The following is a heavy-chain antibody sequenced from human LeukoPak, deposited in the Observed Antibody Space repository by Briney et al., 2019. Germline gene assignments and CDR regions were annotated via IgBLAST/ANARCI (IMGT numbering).Heavy chain of an antibody. CDR1: GLTFSNSA. D-gene: IGHD2-15*01. V-gene: IGHV3-23*01. CDR2: ISGSGGTT. CDR3: ATDRKAYGS. J-gene: IGHJ4*02. Sequence: GGSLRLSCAASGLTFSNSAMGWVRQAPGKGLEWVSAISGSGGTTYYADSVKGRFTISRDNSKNTLYLQMNSLRAEDTAVFYCATDRKAYGSWGQGTLVTVSS.